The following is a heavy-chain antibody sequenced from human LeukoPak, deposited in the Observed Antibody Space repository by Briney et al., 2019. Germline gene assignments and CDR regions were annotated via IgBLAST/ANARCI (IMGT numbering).Heavy chain of an antibody. CDR2: ISTSGGTT. D-gene: IGHD2-15*01. J-gene: IGHJ4*02. V-gene: IGHV3-23*01. Sequence: PGGSLRLSCAASGFIFSSYWMSWVRQAPGKGLEWVSAISTSGGTTYYADSVKGRFTISRDNSKNTLYLQMNSLRAEDTAVYYCAQQLGYCSRGSCYFTYWGQGTLVTVSS. CDR1: GFIFSSYW. CDR3: AQQLGYCSRGSCYFTY.